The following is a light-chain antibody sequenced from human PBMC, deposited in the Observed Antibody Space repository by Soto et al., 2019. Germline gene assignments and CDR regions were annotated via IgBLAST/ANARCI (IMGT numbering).Light chain of an antibody. CDR3: SSYTSISTWV. CDR1: SSDVGSYKY. Sequence: QSALTQPASVSGSPGQSITISCTGTSSDVGSYKYVSWYQQHPGKAPKLMIYEVTSRPSGVSYRFSGSKSGNTASLTISGRQAEDEADYYCSSYTSISTWVFGGGTKLTVL. J-gene: IGLJ3*02. CDR2: EVT. V-gene: IGLV2-14*01.